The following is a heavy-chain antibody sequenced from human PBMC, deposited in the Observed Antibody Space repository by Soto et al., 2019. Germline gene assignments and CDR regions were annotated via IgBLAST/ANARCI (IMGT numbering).Heavy chain of an antibody. J-gene: IGHJ6*02. CDR1: GGSISSSSYY. CDR3: ARDKGLTMAGTLHYYGMDV. V-gene: IGHV4-39*02. CDR2: IYYSGST. Sequence: PSETLSLTCTVSGGSISSSSYYWGWIRQPPGKGLEWIGSIYYSGSTYYNPSLKSRVTISVDTSKNQFSLYLQMDSLRDEDTAVYYCARDKGLTMAGTLHYYGMDVWGQGTTVTVSS. D-gene: IGHD6-19*01.